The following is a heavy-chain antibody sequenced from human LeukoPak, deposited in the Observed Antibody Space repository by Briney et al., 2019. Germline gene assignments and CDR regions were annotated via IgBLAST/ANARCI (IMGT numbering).Heavy chain of an antibody. CDR2: IYGSGST. V-gene: IGHV4-4*07. J-gene: IGHJ4*02. Sequence: SETLSLTCTVSGGSIRSYWSWIRQPAGKGLEWIGRIYGSGSTDYNPSLKSRVTMSIDTSKNQFSLNLISVTAADTAVYYCARVRAVAGTPPDYWGQGTLVTVSS. D-gene: IGHD6-19*01. CDR1: GGSIRSY. CDR3: ARVRAVAGTPPDY.